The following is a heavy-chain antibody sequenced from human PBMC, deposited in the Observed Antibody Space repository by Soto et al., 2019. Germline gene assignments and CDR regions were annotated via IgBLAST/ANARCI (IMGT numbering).Heavy chain of an antibody. CDR3: AIVVIVPAARGHYNYFYMDV. Sequence: PSETLSLTCTVSGGSISGYYWSWMRQPPGKGLEWIGYIYSSGSPNYNPSLKGRAAISVDTSENQTSLKLSSGTVADTAVSYCAIVVIVPAARGHYNYFYMDVWGKGTTVTVSS. V-gene: IGHV4-59*08. J-gene: IGHJ6*03. CDR1: GGSISGYY. D-gene: IGHD2-2*01. CDR2: IYSSGSP.